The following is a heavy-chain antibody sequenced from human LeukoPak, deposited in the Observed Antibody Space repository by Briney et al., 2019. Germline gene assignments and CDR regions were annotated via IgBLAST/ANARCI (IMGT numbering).Heavy chain of an antibody. D-gene: IGHD5-18*01. Sequence: GGTLRLSCAASGFTFSSYGMSWVRQAPGKGLEWVSGISGSGTNTNYADSVKGRFTISRDNSKNTVYLQMKSLRAEDTAVYYCAKSSRPVTAMAFFDYWGQGTLVTVSS. CDR2: ISGSGTNT. J-gene: IGHJ4*02. CDR1: GFTFSSYG. V-gene: IGHV3-23*01. CDR3: AKSSRPVTAMAFFDY.